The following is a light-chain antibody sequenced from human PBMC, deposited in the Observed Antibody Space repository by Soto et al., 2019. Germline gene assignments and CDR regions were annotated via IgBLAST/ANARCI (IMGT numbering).Light chain of an antibody. J-gene: IGKJ2*01. CDR3: QQYNSYSLYT. V-gene: IGKV1-5*03. Sequence: IQLTPSPSTLSASVGDRVTITSRASPSISSWLAWYQQKPGKAPKLLIYKASSLESGVTSSVNGSRSCTEFTLTISSLQHDDFATYYCQQYNSYSLYTGGQRHKLEIK. CDR1: PSISSW. CDR2: KAS.